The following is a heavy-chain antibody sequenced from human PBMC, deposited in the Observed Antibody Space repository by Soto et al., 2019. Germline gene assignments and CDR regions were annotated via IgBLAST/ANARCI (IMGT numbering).Heavy chain of an antibody. J-gene: IGHJ2*01. D-gene: IGHD4-17*01. CDR2: IIPILGIA. CDR1: GGTFSSYT. V-gene: IGHV1-69*02. CDR3: ARHNRTVTTRRTWYFDL. Sequence: QVQLVQSGAEVKKPGSSVKVSCKASGGTFSSYTISWVRQAPGQGLEWMGRIIPILGIANYAQKFQGRVTITADKSTSTAYMELSSLKSEDTAVYYCARHNRTVTTRRTWYFDLWGRGTLVTVSS.